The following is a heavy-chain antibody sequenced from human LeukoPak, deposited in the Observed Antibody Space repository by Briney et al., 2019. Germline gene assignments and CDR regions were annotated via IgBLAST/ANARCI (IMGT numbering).Heavy chain of an antibody. V-gene: IGHV3-48*01. CDR1: GFTFNSYS. Sequence: GGSLRLSCAGSGFTFNSYSMNWVRQAPGKGLEWVSYISSSSTTSSTTIYYADSVKGRFTISRDNAKNSVYLQMSSLRAEDTAVYYCASLSGSYRRDYWGQGTLVTVSS. D-gene: IGHD1-26*01. CDR3: ASLSGSYRRDY. CDR2: ISSSSTTSSTTI. J-gene: IGHJ4*02.